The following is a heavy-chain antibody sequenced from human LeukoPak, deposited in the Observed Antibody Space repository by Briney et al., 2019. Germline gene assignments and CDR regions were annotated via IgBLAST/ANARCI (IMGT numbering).Heavy chain of an antibody. CDR1: GGSISSYY. CDR2: IYYSGST. CDR3: ARARYSSSWARDY. D-gene: IGHD6-13*01. V-gene: IGHV4-59*01. J-gene: IGHJ4*02. Sequence: SETLSLTCTVSGGSISSYYWSWIRQPPGKGLEWIGYIYYSGSTNYNPSLKSRVTISVDTSKNQFSLKLSSVTAADTAVYYCARARYSSSWARDYWGQGTLVTVSS.